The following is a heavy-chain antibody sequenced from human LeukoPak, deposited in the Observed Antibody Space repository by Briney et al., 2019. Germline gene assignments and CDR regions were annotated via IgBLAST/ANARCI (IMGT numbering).Heavy chain of an antibody. D-gene: IGHD3-22*01. CDR2: ISSSGSTI. J-gene: IGHJ5*02. CDR1: GFTFSDYY. CDR3: ARSYSSGYPNWFDP. V-gene: IGHV3-11*04. Sequence: WGSLRLSCAASGFTFSDYYMSWIRQAPGKGLEWVSYISSSGSTIYYADSVKGRFTISRDNANNSLYLQMNSLRAEDTAVYYCARSYSSGYPNWFDPWGQGTLVTVSS.